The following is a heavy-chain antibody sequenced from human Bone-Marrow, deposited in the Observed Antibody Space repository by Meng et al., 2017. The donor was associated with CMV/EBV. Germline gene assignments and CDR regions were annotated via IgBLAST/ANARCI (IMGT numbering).Heavy chain of an antibody. CDR2: ITWNSGRT. D-gene: IGHD2-21*01. J-gene: IGHJ4*02. CDR1: GFTFDDYA. CDR3: AKADCGGNCPFDY. V-gene: IGHV3-9*01. Sequence: SLKISCVASGFTFDDYAMHWVRQAPGTGLEWVSGITWNSGRTGYADSVKGRFTISRDNAKNSLYLQMNSLRPEDTALYYCAKADCGGNCPFDYWGQGTLVTVFS.